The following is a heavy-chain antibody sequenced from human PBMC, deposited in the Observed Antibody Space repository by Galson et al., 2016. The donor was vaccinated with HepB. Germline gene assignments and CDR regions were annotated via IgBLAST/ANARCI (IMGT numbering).Heavy chain of an antibody. D-gene: IGHD3-10*01. CDR3: ARGPYYYASGSEPRVIYYYNGMDV. J-gene: IGHJ6*02. CDR2: INDSGST. Sequence: SETLSLTCAVYGGSFSGYYWSWIRQPPGKGLEWIGEINDSGSTNYNMSLKSRVTISVDTSKNQFSLTLSSGTAADTAVYYCARGPYYYASGSEPRVIYYYNGMDVWGQGTTVTVSS. CDR1: GGSFSGYY. V-gene: IGHV4-34*01.